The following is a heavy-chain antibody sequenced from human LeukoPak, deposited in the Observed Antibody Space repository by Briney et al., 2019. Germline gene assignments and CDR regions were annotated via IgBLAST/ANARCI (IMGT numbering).Heavy chain of an antibody. J-gene: IGHJ6*02. CDR2: IYYSGST. CDR1: GGSISISY. V-gene: IGHV4-59*01. CDR3: ARDLGV. Sequence: SETLSPTCPVAGGSISISYWSWIRQPPGKGLEWIGYIYYSGSTNYNPSLKSRVTISVDTSKNQFSLKLSSVTAADTAVYYCARDLGVWGQGTTVTVSS.